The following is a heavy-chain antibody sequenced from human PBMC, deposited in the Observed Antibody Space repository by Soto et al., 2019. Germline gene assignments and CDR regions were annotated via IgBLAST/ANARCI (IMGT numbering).Heavy chain of an antibody. Sequence: EVQLLESGGGLVQPGGSLRLSCAASGFTFSSYAMSWVRQAPGKGLEWVSAISGSGGSTYYADSVKGRFTVSRDNSKNTLYLQMNSLRAEDTAVYYCAKDSGTSIAAGFGYAFEIWGQVTMVTVSS. J-gene: IGHJ3*02. CDR3: AKDSGTSIAAGFGYAFEI. V-gene: IGHV3-23*01. CDR2: ISGSGGST. D-gene: IGHD6-6*01. CDR1: GFTFSSYA.